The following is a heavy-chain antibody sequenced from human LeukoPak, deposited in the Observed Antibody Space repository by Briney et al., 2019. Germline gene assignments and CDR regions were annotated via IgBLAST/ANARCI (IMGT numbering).Heavy chain of an antibody. Sequence: SETLSLTCTVSDGSISSNSYYWGWIRQPPGKGLEWIANIYYSGNTYYNPSLKSRVTISVDTSKNQFSLKLSSVTAADTAVYYCARVAWVSSGYYQYYFDYWGQGTLVTVSS. CDR1: DGSISSNSYY. V-gene: IGHV4-39*07. D-gene: IGHD3-22*01. CDR3: ARVAWVSSGYYQYYFDY. J-gene: IGHJ4*02. CDR2: IYYSGNT.